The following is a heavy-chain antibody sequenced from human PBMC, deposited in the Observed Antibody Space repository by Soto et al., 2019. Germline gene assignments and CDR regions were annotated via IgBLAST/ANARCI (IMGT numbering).Heavy chain of an antibody. V-gene: IGHV3-30*18. CDR1: GFTFSSYG. Sequence: GGSLRLSCAASGFTFSSYGMHWVRQAPGKGLEWVAVISYDGSNKYYADSVKGRFTISRDNSKNTLYLQMNSLRAEDMAVYYCAKDSDIRIGGLWSGYYFRGRGDAFDIWGQGTMVTVSS. J-gene: IGHJ3*02. D-gene: IGHD3-3*01. CDR3: AKDSDIRIGGLWSGYYFRGRGDAFDI. CDR2: ISYDGSNK.